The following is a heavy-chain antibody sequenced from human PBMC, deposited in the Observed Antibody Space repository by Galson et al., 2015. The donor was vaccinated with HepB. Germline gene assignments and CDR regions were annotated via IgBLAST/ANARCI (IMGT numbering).Heavy chain of an antibody. D-gene: IGHD5-12*01. V-gene: IGHV4-59*08. CDR2: IYYNGDT. CDR1: HGSINNYY. Sequence: ETLSLTCSVSHGSINNYYWSWIRQSPGNRLEWIGYIYYNGDTTYNPSLGYRVGMSVDTSVNQVSLWLTSVTAADTAVYYCARHPGRGSIGYAFDLWGQGTLVTVSA. CDR3: ARHPGRGSIGYAFDL. J-gene: IGHJ4*02.